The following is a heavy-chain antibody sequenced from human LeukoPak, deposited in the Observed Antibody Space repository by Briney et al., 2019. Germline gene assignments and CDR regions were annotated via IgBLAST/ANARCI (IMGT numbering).Heavy chain of an antibody. J-gene: IGHJ5*02. D-gene: IGHD3-10*01. CDR3: AREGLNMVRGVIPKEAWGWFDP. V-gene: IGHV4-34*01. Sequence: SETLSLTCAVYGGSLSGYYWSWIRQSPGKGLEWIGEINHTGSTNYNPSLKSRVTISVDTSKNQFSLKLSSVTAADTAVYYCAREGLNMVRGVIPKEAWGWFDPWGQGTLVTVSS. CDR2: INHTGST. CDR1: GGSLSGYY.